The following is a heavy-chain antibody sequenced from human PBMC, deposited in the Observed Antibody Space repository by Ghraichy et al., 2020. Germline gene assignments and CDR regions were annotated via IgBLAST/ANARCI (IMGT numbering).Heavy chain of an antibody. J-gene: IGHJ2*01. D-gene: IGHD6-13*01. CDR3: AREIAVPGFWYFDL. CDR2: VDTAGDP. V-gene: IGHV3-13*05. Sequence: GSLRLSCAASGFTFSRYDMHWVRQSTGKGLEWVSGVDTAGDPYYPGSVKGRFTISRENAKNSLYLQMNSLSAGDTAVYYCAREIAVPGFWYFDLWGRGTLVTVSS. CDR1: GFTFSRYD.